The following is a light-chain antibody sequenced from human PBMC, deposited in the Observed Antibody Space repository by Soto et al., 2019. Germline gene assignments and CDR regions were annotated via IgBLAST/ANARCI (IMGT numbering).Light chain of an antibody. CDR2: EVS. CDR3: SSYAGSNNLV. J-gene: IGLJ3*02. Sequence: QSVLTQPPSASGSPGQSVTISCTGTSSDVGGYNYVSWYQQHPGKAPKLMIYEVSKRPSGVPDRFSGSKSGSTASLTVSGLQAEDEADYYCSSYAGSNNLVFGGGTKLPVL. V-gene: IGLV2-8*01. CDR1: SSDVGGYNY.